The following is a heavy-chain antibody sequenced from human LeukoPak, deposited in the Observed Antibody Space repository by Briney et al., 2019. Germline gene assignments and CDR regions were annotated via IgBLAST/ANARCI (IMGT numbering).Heavy chain of an antibody. CDR3: ARGESSSGSMFWYFDY. J-gene: IGHJ4*02. D-gene: IGHD6-19*01. CDR2: INHSGST. Sequence: SETLSLTCAVYGGSFSGYYWSWIRQPPGKGLEWIGEINHSGSTNYNPSLKSRVTISVDTSKNQSSLKLSSVTAADTAVYYCARGESSSGSMFWYFDYWGQGTLVTVSS. CDR1: GGSFSGYY. V-gene: IGHV4-34*01.